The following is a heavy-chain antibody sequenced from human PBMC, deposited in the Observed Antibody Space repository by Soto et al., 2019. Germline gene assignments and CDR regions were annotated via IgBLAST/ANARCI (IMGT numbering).Heavy chain of an antibody. V-gene: IGHV1-69*13. CDR1: GGTFSSYA. CDR3: ARARLPYDILTGYHPPYYYYGMDV. J-gene: IGHJ6*02. CDR2: IIPIFGTA. D-gene: IGHD3-9*01. Sequence: SVKVSCKASGGTFSSYAISWVRQAPGQGLEWMGGIIPIFGTANYAQKFQGRVTITADESTSTAYMELSSLRSEDTAVYYCARARLPYDILTGYHPPYYYYGMDVWGQGTTVTVSS.